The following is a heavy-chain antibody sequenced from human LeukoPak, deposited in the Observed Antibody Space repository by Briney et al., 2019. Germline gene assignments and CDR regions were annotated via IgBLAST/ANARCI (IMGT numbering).Heavy chain of an antibody. CDR2: INHSGST. V-gene: IGHV4-34*01. CDR1: GGSFSGYY. Sequence: SETLSLTCAVYGGSFSGYYWSWIRQPPVKGLEWIGEINHSGSTNYNPSLKSRVTISVDTSKNQFSLKLSSVTAADTAVYYCARGPQEYYFDYWGQGTLVTVSS. J-gene: IGHJ4*02. CDR3: ARGPQEYYFDY.